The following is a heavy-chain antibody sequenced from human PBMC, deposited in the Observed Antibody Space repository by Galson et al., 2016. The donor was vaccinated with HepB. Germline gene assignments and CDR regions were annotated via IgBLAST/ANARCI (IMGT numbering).Heavy chain of an antibody. CDR2: ITWNGGTT. V-gene: IGHV3-43*01. D-gene: IGHD3-3*01. Sequence: SLRLSCAASGFIFDDYTMHWVRQAPGKGLEWVSLITWNGGTTDYADSVKGRFTISRDNNKNSLYLQMNSLSSEDTALYYCTKDMSLGVVTLFESWCQGTLVIVSS. CDR3: TKDMSLGVVTLFES. CDR1: GFIFDDYT. J-gene: IGHJ4*02.